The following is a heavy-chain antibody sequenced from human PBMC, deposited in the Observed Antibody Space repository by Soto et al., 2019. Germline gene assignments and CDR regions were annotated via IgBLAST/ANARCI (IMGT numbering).Heavy chain of an antibody. CDR2: ILSLESHK. CDR1: GFNFSDYY. Sequence: GSLRLSCSGFGFNFSDYYMNWIRQSPVKGLEWVSSILSLESHKYYAASVMGRFSVSRDNAKRSLFLQMNNLRAEDTGIYFCATGLKDTSNRPSFDSWGPGTPVTAPQ. V-gene: IGHV3-11*01. D-gene: IGHD2-8*01. CDR3: ATGLKDTSNRPSFDS. J-gene: IGHJ4*02.